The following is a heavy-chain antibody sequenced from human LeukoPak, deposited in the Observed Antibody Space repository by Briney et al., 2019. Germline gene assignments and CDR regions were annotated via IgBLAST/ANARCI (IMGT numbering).Heavy chain of an antibody. J-gene: IGHJ4*02. CDR2: ISAGSGTV. Sequence: GGSLRLSCAASGLSLSSNNMHWVRQAPGGGLEWLSYISAGSGTVFSEDSVKGRFSISRDNSKNTMSVQMDDLRAEDTAVYYCTRYDNDHFDYWGQGTLVTVSS. V-gene: IGHV3-48*04. CDR3: TRYDNDHFDY. D-gene: IGHD3-16*01. CDR1: GLSLSSNN.